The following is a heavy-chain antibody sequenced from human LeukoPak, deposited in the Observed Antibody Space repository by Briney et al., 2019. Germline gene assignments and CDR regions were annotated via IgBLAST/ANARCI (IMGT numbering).Heavy chain of an antibody. D-gene: IGHD3-10*01. CDR2: ISYDGYET. CDR1: GFTFSSFP. V-gene: IGHV3-30*09. Sequence: PGTSLRLSCTVSGFTFSSFPMHWVRQAPGKGLDWVALISYDGYETYYADSVKGRFAISRDNSKNTLYLQMNTLRPEDTAVYYCARESINMVRGVPDYWGQGALVTVSS. J-gene: IGHJ4*02. CDR3: ARESINMVRGVPDY.